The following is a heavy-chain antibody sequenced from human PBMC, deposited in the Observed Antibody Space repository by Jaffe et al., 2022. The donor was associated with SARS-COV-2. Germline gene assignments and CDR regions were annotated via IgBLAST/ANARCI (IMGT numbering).Heavy chain of an antibody. CDR2: ISSSSSYI. Sequence: EVQLVESGGGLVKPGGSLRLSCAASGFTFSSYSMNWVRQAPGKGLEWVSSISSSSSYIYYADSVKGRFTISRDNAKNSLYLQMNSLRAEDTAVYYCARLFPAAIADAYWGQGTLVTVSS. CDR1: GFTFSSYS. J-gene: IGHJ4*02. V-gene: IGHV3-21*01. D-gene: IGHD2-2*01. CDR3: ARLFPAAIADAY.